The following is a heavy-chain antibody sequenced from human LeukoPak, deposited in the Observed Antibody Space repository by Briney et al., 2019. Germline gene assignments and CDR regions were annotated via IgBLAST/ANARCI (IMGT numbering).Heavy chain of an antibody. D-gene: IGHD3-22*01. CDR3: ARAPPYYSDSSGYYDC. Sequence: GGSLRLSCAASGFTVSTNYMSWVRQAPGKGLEWVSIIYRGGTTYYADSVKGRFIISRDNSKNTLYLQMNSLRADDTAVYYCARAPPYYSDSSGYYDCWGQGALVTVSS. V-gene: IGHV3-66*01. CDR2: IYRGGTT. J-gene: IGHJ4*02. CDR1: GFTVSTNY.